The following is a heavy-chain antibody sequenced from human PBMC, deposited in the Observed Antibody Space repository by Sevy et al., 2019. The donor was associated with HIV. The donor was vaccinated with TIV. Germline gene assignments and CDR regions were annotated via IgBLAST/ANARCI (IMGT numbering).Heavy chain of an antibody. D-gene: IGHD2-2*01. CDR2: RSAGGTTT. J-gene: IGHJ6*02. CDR1: GFMFSNYP. CDR3: AKRYCSTITCYDDDFWNPYYFYGLDV. V-gene: IGHV3-23*01. Sequence: GGSLRLSCAASGFMFSNYPMSWVRLSPGKGLEWVSDRSAGGTTTDYADSVEGRFTISRDNSKNTVSLQMNSLGAEDTAISYCAKRYCSTITCYDDDFWNPYYFYGLDVWGQGISVTVSS.